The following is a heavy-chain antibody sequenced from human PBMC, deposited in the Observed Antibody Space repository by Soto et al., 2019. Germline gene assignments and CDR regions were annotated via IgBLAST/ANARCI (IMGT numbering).Heavy chain of an antibody. Sequence: QVQLVESGGGVVQPGRSLRLSCAASGFTFSSYGMHWVRQAPGKGLEWVAVISYDGSNKYYADSVKGRFTISRDNSKNTLYLQMNSLRAEDTAVYYCAKGRGSLGYWGQGTLVTVSS. J-gene: IGHJ4*02. CDR1: GFTFSSYG. D-gene: IGHD3-16*02. V-gene: IGHV3-30*18. CDR3: AKGRGSLGY. CDR2: ISYDGSNK.